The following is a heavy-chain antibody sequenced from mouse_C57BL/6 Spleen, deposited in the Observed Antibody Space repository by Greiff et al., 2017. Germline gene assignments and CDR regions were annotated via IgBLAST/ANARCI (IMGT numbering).Heavy chain of an antibody. Sequence: EVKLVESGGGLVKPGGSLKLSCAASGFTFSDYGMHWVRQAPEKGLEWVAYISSGSSTIYYADTVKGRFTISRDNAKNTLFLQMTSLRSEDTAMYYCARGAGSSNYFDYWGQGTTRTVSA. V-gene: IGHV5-17*01. J-gene: IGHJ2*01. D-gene: IGHD1-1*01. CDR2: ISSGSSTI. CDR3: ARGAGSSNYFDY. CDR1: GFTFSDYG.